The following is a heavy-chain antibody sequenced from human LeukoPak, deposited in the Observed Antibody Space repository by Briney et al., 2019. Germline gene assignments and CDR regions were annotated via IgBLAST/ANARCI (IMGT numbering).Heavy chain of an antibody. Sequence: PGRSLRLSCAASGFTFSSYGMHWVRQAPGKGLEWVAVISYDGSNKYYADSVKGRFTISRDNSKNTLYLQMNSLRAEDTAVYYCVKAPYYYDSSGYSFFDYWGQGTLVTVSS. D-gene: IGHD3-22*01. J-gene: IGHJ4*02. CDR1: GFTFSSYG. V-gene: IGHV3-30*18. CDR3: VKAPYYYDSSGYSFFDY. CDR2: ISYDGSNK.